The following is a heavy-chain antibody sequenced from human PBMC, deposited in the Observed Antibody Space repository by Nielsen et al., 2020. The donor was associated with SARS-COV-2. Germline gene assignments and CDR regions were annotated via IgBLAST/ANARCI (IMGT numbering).Heavy chain of an antibody. CDR3: ARDHLPFTIFGVGNSYYYYGMDV. V-gene: IGHV3-9*01. J-gene: IGHJ6*02. D-gene: IGHD3-3*01. Sequence: GGSLRLSCAASGFTFDDYAMHWVRQAPGKGLEWVSGISWNSGSIGYADSVKGRFTISRDNAKNSLYLQMNSLRAEDTAVYYCARDHLPFTIFGVGNSYYYYGMDVWGQGTTVTVSS. CDR2: ISWNSGSI. CDR1: GFTFDDYA.